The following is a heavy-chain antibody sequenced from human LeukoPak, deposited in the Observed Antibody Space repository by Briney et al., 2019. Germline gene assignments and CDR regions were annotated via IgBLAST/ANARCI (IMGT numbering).Heavy chain of an antibody. J-gene: IGHJ3*01. CDR2: IYYSGST. Sequence: SETLSLTCTVSGGSVSSGSYYWSWIRQPPGKGLEWIGYIYYSGSTNYNPSLKSRVTISVDTSKNQFSLKLSSVTAADTAVYYCARADTSGSSSSDAFDVWGQGTMVTVSS. CDR3: ARADTSGSSSSDAFDV. V-gene: IGHV4-61*01. CDR1: GGSVSSGSYY. D-gene: IGHD3-10*01.